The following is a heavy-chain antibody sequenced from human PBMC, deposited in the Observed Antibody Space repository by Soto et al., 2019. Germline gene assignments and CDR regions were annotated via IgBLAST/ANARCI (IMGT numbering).Heavy chain of an antibody. CDR2: ISSGSSFI. Sequence: EVQLVESGGGLVKPGGSLRLSCAVSGFTFSSYGMSWVRHAPGKGLEWISAISSGSSFIYYADSVKGRFFISRDNAKTSLYLQMNSLRAEDTAVYYCVRRDSHGFFRYFDNWGQGTLVTVSS. J-gene: IGHJ4*02. CDR3: VRRDSHGFFRYFDN. CDR1: GFTFSSYG. D-gene: IGHD4-17*01. V-gene: IGHV3-21*01.